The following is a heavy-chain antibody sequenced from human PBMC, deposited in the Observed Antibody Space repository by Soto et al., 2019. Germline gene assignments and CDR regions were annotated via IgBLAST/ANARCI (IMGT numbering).Heavy chain of an antibody. D-gene: IGHD6-25*01. Sequence: QVQLVQSGAEVKKAGASIRISCKASGYTFSTSGMHWVRQAPGQGLEWVGWINGVNGNTKYSQKFQDRVTITRDSSASTAYMELSGLTSEDTGVFYCARAPRLTHLSAWGQGTQVIVSS. CDR3: ARAPRLTHLSA. CDR1: GYTFSTSG. CDR2: INGVNGNT. J-gene: IGHJ5*02. V-gene: IGHV1-3*01.